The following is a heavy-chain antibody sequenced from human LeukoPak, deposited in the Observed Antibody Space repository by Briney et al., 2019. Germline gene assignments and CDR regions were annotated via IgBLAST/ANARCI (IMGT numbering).Heavy chain of an antibody. J-gene: IGHJ4*02. CDR3: TTARITMVRGGKRDY. V-gene: IGHV3-15*01. Sequence: KPGGSLLLSCAASGFTFSNAWMSWVRQAPGKGLEWVGRIKSKTDGVTTDYAAPVKGRFTISRDDSKNTLYLQMNSLKTEDTAVYYCTTARITMVRGGKRDYWGQGTLVTVSS. D-gene: IGHD3-10*01. CDR2: IKSKTDGVTT. CDR1: GFTFSNAW.